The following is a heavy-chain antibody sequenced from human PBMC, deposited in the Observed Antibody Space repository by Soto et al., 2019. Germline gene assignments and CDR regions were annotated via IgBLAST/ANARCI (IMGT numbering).Heavy chain of an antibody. J-gene: IGHJ2*01. CDR2: IYYSGST. D-gene: IGHD5-18*01. V-gene: IGHV4-31*03. CDR1: GGSISSGGYY. CDR3: LFSGYSYRPNSILFRTRGSFDL. Sequence: SETLSLTCTVSGGSISSGGYYWSWIRQHPGKGLEWIGYIYYSGSTYYNPSLKSRVTISVDTSKNQFSLKLSSVTAADTAVYYFLFSGYSYRPNSILFRTRGSFDL.